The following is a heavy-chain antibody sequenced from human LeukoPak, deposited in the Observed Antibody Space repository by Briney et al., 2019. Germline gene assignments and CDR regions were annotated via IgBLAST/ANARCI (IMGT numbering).Heavy chain of an antibody. Sequence: SETLSLTCTVSGGSISSYYWSWIRQPPGKGLEWIGYIYYSGSTYYNPSLRSRVTMSVDTSKNQFSLKLSSVTAADTAVYYCARGRYYYDSSGRTNWFDPWGQGTLVTVSS. V-gene: IGHV4-59*12. D-gene: IGHD3-22*01. CDR1: GGSISSYY. CDR2: IYYSGST. J-gene: IGHJ5*02. CDR3: ARGRYYYDSSGRTNWFDP.